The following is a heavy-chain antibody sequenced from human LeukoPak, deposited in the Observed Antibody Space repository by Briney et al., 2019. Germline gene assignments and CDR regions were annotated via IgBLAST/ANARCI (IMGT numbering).Heavy chain of an antibody. CDR3: ARGNDYFDY. CDR1: GGAINSGHF. V-gene: IGHV4-31*03. Sequence: KPSETLSLTCTVSGGAINSGHFWNWLRQTPGSGLEYLGYVSYTGITYYNPSLMSRVNMSVDTSKKQFSLTLTSVTAADTATYYCARGNDYFDYWGQESLVTVSS. J-gene: IGHJ4*02. CDR2: VSYTGIT. D-gene: IGHD3-16*01.